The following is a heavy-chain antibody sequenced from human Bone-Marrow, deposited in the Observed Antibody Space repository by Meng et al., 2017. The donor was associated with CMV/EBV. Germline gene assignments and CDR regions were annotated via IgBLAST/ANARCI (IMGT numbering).Heavy chain of an antibody. Sequence: GGSLRLSCAASGFTFSSYEMNWVRQAPGKGLEWVSDITSSGTNTYYADSVKGRFTISRDNSKNTLYLQMNSLRTEDTAVYYCARTPIAARRNSVYYYGMDVWGQGTTVTVSS. CDR2: ITSSGTNT. CDR1: GFTFSSYE. D-gene: IGHD6-13*01. CDR3: ARTPIAARRNSVYYYGMDV. J-gene: IGHJ6*02. V-gene: IGHV3-23*01.